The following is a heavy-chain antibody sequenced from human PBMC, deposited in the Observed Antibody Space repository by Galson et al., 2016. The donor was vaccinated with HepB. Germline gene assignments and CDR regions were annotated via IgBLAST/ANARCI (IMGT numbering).Heavy chain of an antibody. CDR3: ARVPGPGWFDP. V-gene: IGHV4-31*03. Sequence: TLSLTCTVSGGSIRNGGYYWSWVRQHPGKGLEWIGFVYYNGNTYYNPSLRSRMAISIDTSQNHFSLKVNSVTAADTAVYYCARVPGPGWFDPWGQGILVTVSS. CDR1: GGSIRNGGYY. CDR2: VYYNGNT. D-gene: IGHD3-10*01. J-gene: IGHJ5*02.